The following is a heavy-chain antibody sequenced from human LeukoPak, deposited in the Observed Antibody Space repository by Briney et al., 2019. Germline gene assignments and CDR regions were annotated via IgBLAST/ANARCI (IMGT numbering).Heavy chain of an antibody. CDR1: GGSISSGGYY. Sequence: PSETLSLTCTVSGGSISSGGYYWSWIRQPPGKGLEWIGYIYHSGSTNYNPSLKSRITISVDTSKNQFSLKLSSVTAADTAVYYCARRFYDSRGYYYFDYWGQGTLVTVSS. CDR3: ARRFYDSRGYYYFDY. J-gene: IGHJ4*02. V-gene: IGHV4-61*08. CDR2: IYHSGST. D-gene: IGHD3-22*01.